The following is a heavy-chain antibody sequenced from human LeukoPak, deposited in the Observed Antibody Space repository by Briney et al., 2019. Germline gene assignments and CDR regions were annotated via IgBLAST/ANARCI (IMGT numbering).Heavy chain of an antibody. CDR2: IYYSGST. V-gene: IGHV4-39*01. CDR3: ARSQAYGIFDY. D-gene: IGHD4-17*01. Sequence: SETLPLTCTVSGGSISSSTYYWGWIRPPPGKGLEWIGGIYYSGSTYYNPSLKSRVTISVDTSKNQFSLKLSSVTAADTAVYYCARSQAYGIFDYWGQGTLVTVSS. J-gene: IGHJ4*02. CDR1: GGSISSSTYY.